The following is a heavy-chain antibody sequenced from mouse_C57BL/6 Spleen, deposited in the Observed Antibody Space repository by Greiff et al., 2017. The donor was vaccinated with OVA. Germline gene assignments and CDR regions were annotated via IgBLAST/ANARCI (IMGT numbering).Heavy chain of an antibody. V-gene: IGHV3-6*01. Sequence: VQLKESGPGLVKPSQSLSLTCSVTGYSITSGYYWNWIRQFPGNKLEWMGYISYDGSNNYNPSLKNRISITRDTSKNQFFLKLNSVTTEDTATYYCARDAPSYGSSYGWYFDVWGTGTTVTVSS. J-gene: IGHJ1*03. CDR3: ARDAPSYGSSYGWYFDV. D-gene: IGHD1-1*01. CDR1: GYSITSGYY. CDR2: ISYDGSN.